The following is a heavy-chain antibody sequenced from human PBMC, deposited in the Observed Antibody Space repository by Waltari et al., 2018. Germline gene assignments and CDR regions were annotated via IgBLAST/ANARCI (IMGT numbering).Heavy chain of an antibody. Sequence: EANLAESGGGLVQPGGSLRLYCTASGFRFSLYGMSWVRQAPGKGLEGVSAISGSGADTFYADSGKNRFVISRDNSKNTVFLEMNSLRAEDTALYYCAKDPPGSYYEGFDEWGQGTMVTVSS. CDR2: ISGSGADT. D-gene: IGHD1-26*01. CDR3: AKDPPGSYYEGFDE. CDR1: GFRFSLYG. J-gene: IGHJ3*01. V-gene: IGHV3-23*04.